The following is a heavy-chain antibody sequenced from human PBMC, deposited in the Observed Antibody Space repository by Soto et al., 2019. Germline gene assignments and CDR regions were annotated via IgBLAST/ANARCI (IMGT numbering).Heavy chain of an antibody. CDR1: GYTFTSYY. CDR3: ARAAPREFDI. CDR2: INPSGGST. J-gene: IGHJ3*02. Sequence: ASVKVSCKASGYTFTSYYMHWVRQAPGQGLEWMGIINPSGGSTSYAQKFQGRVTMTRDTSTSTVYMELSRLRSDDTAVYYCARAAPREFDIWGQGTMVTVSS. V-gene: IGHV1-46*01.